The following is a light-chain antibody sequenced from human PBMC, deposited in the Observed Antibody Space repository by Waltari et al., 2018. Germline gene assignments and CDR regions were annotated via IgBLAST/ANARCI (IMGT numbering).Light chain of an antibody. Sequence: QSALTQPPSVSGSPGQSVTISCTGTSSDVGLFNRVSWYQQAPGTAPKLIIYEVVIRPSGVPNRFSGSKSGNTASLTISGLQAEDQADYYCSSHTRRNTLIFGGGTKVTVL. CDR3: SSHTRRNTLI. CDR1: SSDVGLFNR. V-gene: IGLV2-18*02. J-gene: IGLJ2*01. CDR2: EVV.